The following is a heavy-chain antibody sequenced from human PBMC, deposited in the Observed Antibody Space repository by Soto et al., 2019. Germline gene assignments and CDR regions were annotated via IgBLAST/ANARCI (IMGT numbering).Heavy chain of an antibody. V-gene: IGHV1-69*01. J-gene: IGHJ5*02. CDR2: IIPIFGTA. CDR3: ARERSVYCSSTSCHNWFDP. D-gene: IGHD2-2*01. CDR1: GGTFSSYA. Sequence: QVQLVQSGAEVKKPGSSVNVSCKASGGTFSSYAISWVRQAPGQGLEWMGGIIPIFGTANYAQKFQGRVTITADESTSTAYMELSSLRSEDTAVYYCARERSVYCSSTSCHNWFDPWGQGTLVTVSS.